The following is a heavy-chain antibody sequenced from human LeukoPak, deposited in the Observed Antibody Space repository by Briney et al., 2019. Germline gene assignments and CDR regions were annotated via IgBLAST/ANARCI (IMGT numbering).Heavy chain of an antibody. Sequence: PGGSLRLSCVASGFTFSDYWMTWVRQAPGNGLEWVANIKQDGSEKYFVESVKGRFTISRDNARNSVYLQMSNLRGEDTALYYCASGYTASTFWGQGTLVTVSS. V-gene: IGHV3-7*01. CDR3: ASGYTASTF. D-gene: IGHD5-24*01. CDR1: GFTFSDYW. J-gene: IGHJ4*02. CDR2: IKQDGSEK.